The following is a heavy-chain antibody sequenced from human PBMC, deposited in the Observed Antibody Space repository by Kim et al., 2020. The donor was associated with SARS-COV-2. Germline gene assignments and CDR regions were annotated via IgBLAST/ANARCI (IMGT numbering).Heavy chain of an antibody. J-gene: IGHJ4*02. CDR3: ARVDFGAGKGWIFDV. D-gene: IGHD3-10*01. Sequence: AEYVKGRFTISGENSTNTLYLQMDSLTVGDRAVYYCARVDFGAGKGWIFDVWGQGTLVTVSS. V-gene: IGHV3-23*01.